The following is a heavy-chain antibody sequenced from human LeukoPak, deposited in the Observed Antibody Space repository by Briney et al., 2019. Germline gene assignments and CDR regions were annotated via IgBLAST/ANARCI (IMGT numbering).Heavy chain of an antibody. CDR2: INWNGGST. CDR3: ASRCYGDYGCN. J-gene: IGHJ4*02. CDR1: GFTFSRYW. Sequence: GGSLRLSCAASGFTFSRYWMSWVRQAPGKGLEWVSGINWNGGSTGYADSVKGRFTISRDNAKNSLYLQMNSLRAEDTALYYCASRCYGDYGCNWGQGTLVTVSS. V-gene: IGHV3-20*04. D-gene: IGHD4-17*01.